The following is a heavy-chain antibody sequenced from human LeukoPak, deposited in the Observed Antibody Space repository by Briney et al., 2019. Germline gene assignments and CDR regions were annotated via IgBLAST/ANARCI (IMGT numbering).Heavy chain of an antibody. CDR2: ISSSSSYT. CDR1: GFTFSDYY. Sequence: PGGSLRLSCAASGFTFSDYYMSWIRQAPGKGLEWVPYISSSSSYTNYADSVKGRFTISRDNAKNSLYLQMNSLRAEDTAVCYCATGIYYYYGMDVWGKGTTVTVSS. D-gene: IGHD1-1*01. J-gene: IGHJ6*04. V-gene: IGHV3-11*06. CDR3: ATGIYYYYGMDV.